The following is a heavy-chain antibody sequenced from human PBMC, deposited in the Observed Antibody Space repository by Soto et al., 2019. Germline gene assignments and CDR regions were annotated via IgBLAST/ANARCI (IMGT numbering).Heavy chain of an antibody. Sequence: SVKVSCKTSGFTFTSSAVQWVRQARGQRLEWIGWIVVGSGNTSYAQKFQERVTITRDMSTSTAYMELSSLRSEDTAVYYCAGDGGIYYDFWSGYPPGPYYGMDVWGQGTTVTVSS. J-gene: IGHJ6*02. CDR3: AGDGGIYYDFWSGYPPGPYYGMDV. CDR1: GFTFTSSA. CDR2: IVVGSGNT. V-gene: IGHV1-58*01. D-gene: IGHD3-3*01.